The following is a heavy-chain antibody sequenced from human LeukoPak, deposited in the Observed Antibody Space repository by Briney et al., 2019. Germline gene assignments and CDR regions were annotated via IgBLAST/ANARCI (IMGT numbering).Heavy chain of an antibody. D-gene: IGHD3/OR15-3a*01. CDR3: ARKVGEYDFWSGYYNYYGMDV. V-gene: IGHV4-59*01. Sequence: PSGTLSLICAVSGGSISSYYWSWIRQPPGKGLEWIGYIYYSGSTNYNPSLKSRVTISVDTSKNQFSLKLSSVTAADTAVYYCARKVGEYDFWSGYYNYYGMDVWGQGTTVTVSS. CDR2: IYYSGST. CDR1: GGSISSYY. J-gene: IGHJ6*02.